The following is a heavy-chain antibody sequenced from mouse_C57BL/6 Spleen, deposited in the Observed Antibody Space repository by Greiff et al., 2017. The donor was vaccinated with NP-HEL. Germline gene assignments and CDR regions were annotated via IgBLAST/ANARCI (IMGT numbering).Heavy chain of an antibody. CDR2: IYPGSGNT. CDR1: GYTFTDYY. J-gene: IGHJ4*01. CDR3: ARGGLPDIGAGDY. Sequence: VKLQESGAELVRPGASVKLSCKASGYTFTDYYINWVKQRPGQGLEWIARIYPGSGNTYYNEKFKGKATLTAEKSSSTAYMQLSSLTSEDSAVYFWARGGLPDIGAGDYWGQGTSVTVSS. D-gene: IGHD3-3*01. V-gene: IGHV1-76*01.